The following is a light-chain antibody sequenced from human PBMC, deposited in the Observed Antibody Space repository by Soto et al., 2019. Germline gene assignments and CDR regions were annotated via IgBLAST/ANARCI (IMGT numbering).Light chain of an antibody. CDR1: SSDIGAYNY. V-gene: IGLV2-14*01. J-gene: IGLJ2*01. CDR3: SSYTTASSHVV. Sequence: SVLTQPASVSGSPGQSISISCTGTSSDIGAYNYVSWYQQHPGKAPKLMMYEVNNRPSGVSNRFSGSKSGNTASLTISGLQAEDEADYFCSSYTTASSHVVFGGGTQLTVL. CDR2: EVN.